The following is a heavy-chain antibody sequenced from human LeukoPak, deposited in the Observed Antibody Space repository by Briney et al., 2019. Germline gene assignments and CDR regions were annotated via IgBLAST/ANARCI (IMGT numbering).Heavy chain of an antibody. Sequence: ASVKVSCKASGYTFTGYYMHWVRQAPGQGLEWMGWINPNSGGTNYAQKFQGRVTMTRDTSISTAYMGLSSLRSEDTAVYYCGCAPREGGYYYYMDVWGKGTTVTISS. CDR2: INPNSGGT. CDR1: GYTFTGYY. V-gene: IGHV1-2*02. CDR3: GCAPREGGYYYYMDV. D-gene: IGHD1-26*01. J-gene: IGHJ6*03.